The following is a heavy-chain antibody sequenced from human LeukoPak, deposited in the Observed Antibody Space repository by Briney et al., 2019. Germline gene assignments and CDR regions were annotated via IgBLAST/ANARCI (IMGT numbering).Heavy chain of an antibody. CDR3: ARSEQFPYYMDV. V-gene: IGHV1-2*02. Sequence: ASVKVSCKASAHTFTGYYMHWVRQAPGQGLEWMGWIYPNSGGTNYAQKFQGRVTMTRDTSISTAYMELSRLRSDDTAVYYCARSEQFPYYMDVWGKGTTVTVSS. D-gene: IGHD6-19*01. CDR1: AHTFTGYY. CDR2: IYPNSGGT. J-gene: IGHJ6*03.